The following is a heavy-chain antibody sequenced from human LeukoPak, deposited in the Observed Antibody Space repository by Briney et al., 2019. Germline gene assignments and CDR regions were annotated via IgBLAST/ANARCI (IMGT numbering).Heavy chain of an antibody. CDR3: ASGYSSDYGGNVY. D-gene: IGHD4-23*01. Sequence: GGSLRLSCAASGFTFSSYGMHWVRQAPGKGLEWVAFIRYDGSNKYYADSVKGRFTISRDNSKNTLYLQMNSLSTEDTAVYYCASGYSSDYGGNVYWGRGTLVTVSS. CDR2: IRYDGSNK. V-gene: IGHV3-30*02. CDR1: GFTFSSYG. J-gene: IGHJ4*02.